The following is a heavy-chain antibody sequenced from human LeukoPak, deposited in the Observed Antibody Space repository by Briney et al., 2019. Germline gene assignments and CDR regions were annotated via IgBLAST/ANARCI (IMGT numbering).Heavy chain of an antibody. V-gene: IGHV4-39*01. D-gene: IGHD5-18*01. J-gene: IGHJ5*02. CDR2: IYYSGST. Sequence: SETLSLTCTVSGGSISRSSYYWGWIRQPPGKGLEWIGSIYYSGSTYYKPSLKSRVTISVDMSKNQFSLNLSSVTAADTAVYYCPRQYSYANEGNWFDPWGQGTLVTVSS. CDR1: GGSISRSSYY. CDR3: PRQYSYANEGNWFDP.